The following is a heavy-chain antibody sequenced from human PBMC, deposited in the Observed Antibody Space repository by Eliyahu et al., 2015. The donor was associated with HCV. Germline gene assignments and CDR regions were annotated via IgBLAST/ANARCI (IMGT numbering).Heavy chain of an antibody. J-gene: IGHJ4*02. CDR3: ARGSIMVYAD. CDR2: IYHSGST. CDR1: GSSISSGYY. Sequence: QVQLQESGPGLVKPSETLSLXCTVSGSSISSGYYWGWIRQPPGKGLEWIGSIYHSGSTYYNPSLKSRVTISVDTSKNQFSLKLSSVTAADTAVYYCARGSIMVYADWGQGTLVTVSS. V-gene: IGHV4-38-2*02. D-gene: IGHD2-8*01.